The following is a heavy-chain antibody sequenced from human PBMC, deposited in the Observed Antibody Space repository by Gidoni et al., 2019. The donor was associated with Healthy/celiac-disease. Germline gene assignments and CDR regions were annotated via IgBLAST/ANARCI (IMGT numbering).Heavy chain of an antibody. CDR3: ARGVRAAAGPFDY. D-gene: IGHD6-13*01. V-gene: IGHV4-39*07. J-gene: IGHJ4*02. CDR2: IYYSGST. CDR1: CGSLRSSSYY. Sequence: QLQLPGSGPGLVKPSETLSLPCPVSCGSLRSSSYYWGWIRQPPGKGLEWIGSIYYSGSTYYNPSLKSRVTISVDTSKNQFSLKLSSVTAADTAVYYCARGVRAAAGPFDYWGQGTLVTVSS.